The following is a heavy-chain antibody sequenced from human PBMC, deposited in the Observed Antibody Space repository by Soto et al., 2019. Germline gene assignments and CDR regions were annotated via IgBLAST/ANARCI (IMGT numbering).Heavy chain of an antibody. CDR3: ARVRVMGYDFWSGYFDY. Sequence: GASVKVSCKASGYTFNSYYMHWVRQAPGQGLEWMGIINPSGGSTSYAQKFQGRVTMTRDTSTSTVYMELSSLRSEDTAVYYCARVRVMGYDFWSGYFDYWGQGTLVTVSS. J-gene: IGHJ4*02. V-gene: IGHV1-46*02. CDR1: GYTFNSYY. CDR2: INPSGGST. D-gene: IGHD3-3*01.